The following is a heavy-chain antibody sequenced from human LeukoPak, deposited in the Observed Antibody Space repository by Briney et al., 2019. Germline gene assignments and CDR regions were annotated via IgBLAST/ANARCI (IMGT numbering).Heavy chain of an antibody. CDR1: ECTFTSYA. Sequence: ASVTLCCKASECTFTSYAISWVRQAPGQGLEWMERIIPILGIANDAEKFQGRVTITADKSTSTVYMELSSLRAEDTAVYYCASGQPFDYWGQGTLVTVSS. J-gene: IGHJ4*02. CDR2: IIPILGIA. D-gene: IGHD2-2*01. CDR3: ASGQPFDY. V-gene: IGHV1-69*04.